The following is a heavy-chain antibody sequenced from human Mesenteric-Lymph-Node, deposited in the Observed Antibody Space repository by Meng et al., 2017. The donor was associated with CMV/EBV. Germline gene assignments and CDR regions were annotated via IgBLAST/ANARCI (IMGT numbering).Heavy chain of an antibody. V-gene: IGHV3-23*01. J-gene: IGHJ4*02. CDR1: GFTFVTYA. CDR2: MTSGAST. D-gene: IGHD4-23*01. CDR3: AKDLRHDYGGSD. Sequence: GESLKISCAASGFTFVTYAMSWVRQAPGKGLEWVSSMTSGASTYYAGSVKGRFTISRDNSKNTLYLQMNSLRAEDTAVYYCAKDLRHDYGGSDWGQGTLVTVSS.